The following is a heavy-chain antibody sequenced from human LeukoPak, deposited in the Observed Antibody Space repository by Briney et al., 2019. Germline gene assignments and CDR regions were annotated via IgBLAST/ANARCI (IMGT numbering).Heavy chain of an antibody. CDR3: ARAWFGELPFDY. J-gene: IGHJ4*02. CDR1: GGSISSYY. CDR2: IYYSGST. V-gene: IGHV4-59*01. D-gene: IGHD3-10*01. Sequence: SETLSLTCTVSGGSISSYYWSRIRQPPGKGLEWIGYIYYSGSTNYNPSLKSRVTISVDTSKNQFSLKLSSVTAADTAVYYCARAWFGELPFDYWGQGTLVTASS.